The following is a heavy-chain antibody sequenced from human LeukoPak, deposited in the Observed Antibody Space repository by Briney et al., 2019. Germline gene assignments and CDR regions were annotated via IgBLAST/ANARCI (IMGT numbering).Heavy chain of an antibody. CDR2: ISGSGGST. V-gene: IGHV3-23*01. D-gene: IGHD1-26*01. J-gene: IGHJ4*02. CDR1: GFTFSSYA. CDR3: AKDSYSGSEGIDY. Sequence: GGSLRLSCAASGFTFSSYAMSWVRRAPGKGLEWVSAISGSGGSTYYADSVKGRFTISRDNSKNTLYLQMNSLRAEDTAVYYCAKDSYSGSEGIDYWGQGTLVTVSS.